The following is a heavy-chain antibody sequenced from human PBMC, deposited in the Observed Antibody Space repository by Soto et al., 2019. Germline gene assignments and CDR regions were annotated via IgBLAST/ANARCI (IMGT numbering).Heavy chain of an antibody. CDR2: ISYDGSNK. Sequence: QVQLVESGGGVVQPGRSLRLSCAASGFTFSSYAMHWVRQAPGKGLEWVAVISYDGSNKYYADSVKGRFTISRGNSKNTLYLQMNSLRAEDTAVYYCARDYDSSGYYYIDYWGQGTLVTVSS. CDR3: ARDYDSSGYYYIDY. V-gene: IGHV3-30-3*01. D-gene: IGHD3-22*01. J-gene: IGHJ4*02. CDR1: GFTFSSYA.